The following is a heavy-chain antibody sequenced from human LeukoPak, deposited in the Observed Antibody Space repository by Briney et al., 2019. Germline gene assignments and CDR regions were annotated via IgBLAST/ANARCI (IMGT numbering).Heavy chain of an antibody. Sequence: GGSLRLSCAASGFTVTTNGMHWVRQAPGKGLEWVSSISSSSSYIYYADSVKGRFTISRDNAKNSLYLQMNSLRAEDTAVFYCARARYYYDSSGYYYPYYFDYWGQGTLVTVSS. V-gene: IGHV3-21*01. CDR2: ISSSSSYI. J-gene: IGHJ4*02. CDR1: GFTVTTNG. CDR3: ARARYYYDSSGYYYPYYFDY. D-gene: IGHD3-22*01.